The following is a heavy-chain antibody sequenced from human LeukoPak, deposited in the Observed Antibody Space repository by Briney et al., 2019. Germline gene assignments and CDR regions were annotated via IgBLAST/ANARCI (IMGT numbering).Heavy chain of an antibody. D-gene: IGHD6-13*01. J-gene: IGHJ4*02. CDR1: GFTFSSYG. CDR2: ISYDGSNK. V-gene: IGHV3-30*18. CDR3: AKDRIAAAGTRMDY. Sequence: PGGSLRLSCAASGFTFSSYGMHWVRQAPGKGLEWVAVISYDGSNKYYADSVKGRFTITRDNSKNTLYLQMNSLRAEDTAVYYCAKDRIAAAGTRMDYWGQGTLVTVSS.